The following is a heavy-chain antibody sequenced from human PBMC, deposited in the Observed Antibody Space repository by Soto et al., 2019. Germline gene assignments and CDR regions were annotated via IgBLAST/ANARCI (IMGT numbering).Heavy chain of an antibody. D-gene: IGHD3-22*01. CDR1: GGSFSGYY. Sequence: SETLSLTCAVYGGSFSGYYWSWIRQPPGKGLEWIGEINHSGSTNYNPSLKSRVTISVDTSKNQFSLKLSSVTAADTAVYYCARGPGSGYYFMPQVGPHSRGRKCYFDYWGQGTLVTVSS. CDR3: ARGPGSGYYFMPQVGPHSRGRKCYFDY. J-gene: IGHJ4*02. CDR2: INHSGST. V-gene: IGHV4-34*01.